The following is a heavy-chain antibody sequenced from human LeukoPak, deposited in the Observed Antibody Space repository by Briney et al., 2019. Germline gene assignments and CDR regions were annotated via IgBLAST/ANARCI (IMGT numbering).Heavy chain of an antibody. V-gene: IGHV4-38-2*01. CDR1: GYSISSGYY. CDR3: AGPDKDVVVVVAATRYYYYGMDV. J-gene: IGHJ6*04. Sequence: SETLSLTCAVSGYSISSGYYWGWIRQPPGKGLEWIGSIYHSGSTYYNPSLKSRVNISVDTSKNQFSLKLSSVTAADTAVYYCAGPDKDVVVVVAATRYYYYGMDVWGKGTTVTVSS. CDR2: IYHSGST. D-gene: IGHD2-15*01.